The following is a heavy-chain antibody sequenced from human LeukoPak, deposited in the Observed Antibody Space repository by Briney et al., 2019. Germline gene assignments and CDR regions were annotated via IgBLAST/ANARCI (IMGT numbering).Heavy chain of an antibody. CDR3: WGYSYVKGCYYYMDV. CDR2: IYYSGST. CDR1: DGSISSSSYY. Sequence: SETLSLTCTVSDGSISSSSYYWGWIRQPPGKGLEWIGSIYYSGSTYYNPSLKSRVTISVDTSKNQFSLKLSSVTAADTAVYYSWGYSYVKGCYYYMDVWGKGTTVTVSS. J-gene: IGHJ6*03. D-gene: IGHD5-18*01. V-gene: IGHV4-39*01.